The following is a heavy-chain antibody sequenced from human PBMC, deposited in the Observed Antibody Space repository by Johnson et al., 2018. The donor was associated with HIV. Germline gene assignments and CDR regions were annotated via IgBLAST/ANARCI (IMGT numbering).Heavy chain of an antibody. CDR1: GFTFSNYA. J-gene: IGHJ3*02. V-gene: IGHV3-NL1*01. Sequence: QVQLVESGGGVVQPGGSLRLSCAASGFTFSNYAMHWVRQAPGKGLEWVSVIYSGGTTSYADSVKGRFTISRDNSKNTLFLQMNTLRAEDTAVYYCARYYFGAGSYYNPDAFDIWGQGTMVIVSS. D-gene: IGHD3-10*01. CDR3: ARYYFGAGSYYNPDAFDI. CDR2: IYSGGTT.